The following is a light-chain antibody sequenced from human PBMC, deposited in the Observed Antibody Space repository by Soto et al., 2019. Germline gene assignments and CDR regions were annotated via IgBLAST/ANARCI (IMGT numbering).Light chain of an antibody. Sequence: QSVLTQPPSVSAAPGQKVTISCSGSSSNIGDNYVSWYQQLPGTAPNLLIYENNKRPSVIPDRFSGSKSGTSATLGITGLQTGDEADDYCGTWDSSLSAGVFGGGTKLTVL. CDR1: SSNIGDNY. J-gene: IGLJ2*01. CDR2: ENN. CDR3: GTWDSSLSAGV. V-gene: IGLV1-51*02.